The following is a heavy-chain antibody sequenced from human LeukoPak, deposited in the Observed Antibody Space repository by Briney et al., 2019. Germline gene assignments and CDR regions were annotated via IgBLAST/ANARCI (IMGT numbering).Heavy chain of an antibody. V-gene: IGHV3-48*03. CDR1: GFTFSSYE. CDR2: ISSSGSTI. Sequence: PGGSLRLSCAASGFTFSSYEMTWVRQAPGKGMEWVSYISSSGSTIYYADSVKDRFTISRDNAKNSLYLQMNSLRAEDTAVYYGARESKTTVTSWGQGTLVTVSS. CDR3: ARESKTTVTS. J-gene: IGHJ5*02. D-gene: IGHD4-17*01.